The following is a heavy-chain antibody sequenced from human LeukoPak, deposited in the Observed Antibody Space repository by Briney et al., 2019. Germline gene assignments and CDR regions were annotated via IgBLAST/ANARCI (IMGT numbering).Heavy chain of an antibody. CDR3: AKPSTSVAGPEGPADY. CDR2: ISGSGGST. CDR1: GFTFSSYA. V-gene: IGHV3-23*01. Sequence: GGSLRLSCAASGFTFSSYAMSWVRQAPGKGLEWVSAISGSGGSTYYADSVKGRFTISRDNSKNTLYLQMNSLRAEDTAVYYCAKPSTSVAGPEGPADYWGQGALVTVSS. J-gene: IGHJ4*02. D-gene: IGHD6-19*01.